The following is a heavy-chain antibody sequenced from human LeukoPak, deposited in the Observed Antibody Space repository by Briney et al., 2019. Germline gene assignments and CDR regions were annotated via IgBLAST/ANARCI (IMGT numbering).Heavy chain of an antibody. J-gene: IGHJ2*01. CDR3: ARAYPRDGYPRGYFDL. CDR1: GFSLSTSGMR. V-gene: IGHV2-70*04. Sequence: SGPALVKPTQTLTLTCTFSGFSLSTSGMRVSWIRQPPGKALEWLARIDWDDDKFYSTSLKTRLTISKDTSKNQVVLTMTNMDPVDTATYYCARAYPRDGYPRGYFDLWGRGTLVAVSS. D-gene: IGHD5-24*01. CDR2: IDWDDDK.